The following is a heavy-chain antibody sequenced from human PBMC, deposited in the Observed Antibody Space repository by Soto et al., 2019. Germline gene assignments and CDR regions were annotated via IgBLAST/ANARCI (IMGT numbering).Heavy chain of an antibody. CDR2: ISGSGDNT. Sequence: EVQLLESGGGLVQPGGSLRLSCAASGFTFSSYAMSWVRQAPGKGLEWVSTISGSGDNTFYADSVKGRFTISRDNSKNTLYLQMNSLRAEDTAVYYCAKDQGGVINNWFDPWGQGTLVTVSS. CDR1: GFTFSSYA. CDR3: AKDQGGVINNWFDP. J-gene: IGHJ5*02. D-gene: IGHD3-16*02. V-gene: IGHV3-23*01.